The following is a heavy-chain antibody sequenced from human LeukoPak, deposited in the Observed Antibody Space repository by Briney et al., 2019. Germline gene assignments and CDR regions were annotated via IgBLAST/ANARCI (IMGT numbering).Heavy chain of an antibody. J-gene: IGHJ2*01. Sequence: PGGSLRLSCAASGFTFGSYSMNWVRQAPGKGLEWVSSISSSSSYIYYADSVKGRFTISRDNAKNSLYLQMNSLRAEDTAVYYCARGGGGPRKYFDLWGRGTLVTVSS. CDR2: ISSSSSYI. CDR3: ARGGGGPRKYFDL. CDR1: GFTFGSYS. V-gene: IGHV3-21*01. D-gene: IGHD3-16*01.